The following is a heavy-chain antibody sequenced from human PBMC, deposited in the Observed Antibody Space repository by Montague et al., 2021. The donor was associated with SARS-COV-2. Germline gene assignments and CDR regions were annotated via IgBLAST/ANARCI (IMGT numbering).Heavy chain of an antibody. J-gene: IGHJ4*02. CDR3: ATQEDPSGWIPGPFDF. V-gene: IGHV4-39*01. D-gene: IGHD6-19*01. CDR1: GGSISSSSYY. CDR2: IYYRGST. Sequence: SETLSLTCTVSGGSISSSSYYWAWIRQPPGKGLEWIGSIYYRGSTYHNPPLKSRVFISVDTSKNQLSLTLTSVTAADTAVYYCATQEDPSGWIPGPFDFWGQGTLLSVSS.